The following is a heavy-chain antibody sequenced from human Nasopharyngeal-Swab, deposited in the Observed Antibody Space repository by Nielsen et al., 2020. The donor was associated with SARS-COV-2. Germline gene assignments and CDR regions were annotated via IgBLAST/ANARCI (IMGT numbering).Heavy chain of an antibody. CDR1: GFSLSSYR. V-gene: IGHV3-7*01. CDR3: ATNSFDI. Sequence: GESLKISCAASGFSLSSYRMSWVRQAPGKGLEWVANIKQDGSEKYYVDSVKGRFTISRDNAKNSLYLQMNSLRAEDTAMYYCATNSFDIWGQGTMVTVSS. CDR2: IKQDGSEK. D-gene: IGHD1-1*01. J-gene: IGHJ3*02.